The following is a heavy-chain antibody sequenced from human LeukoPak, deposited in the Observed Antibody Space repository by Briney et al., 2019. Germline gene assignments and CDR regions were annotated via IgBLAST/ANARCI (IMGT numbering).Heavy chain of an antibody. Sequence: GGSLRLSCAASEFTFSSNWMNWVGQAPGKGLVWVSRINSDGSATSYADSVKGRFTISRDNAKNTLYLQMSSLRVEDTAVYYCARDPGTSSHDWYFDLWGPGTLVTVSS. CDR1: EFTFSSNW. D-gene: IGHD2-2*01. CDR2: INSDGSAT. V-gene: IGHV3-74*01. CDR3: ARDPGTSSHDWYFDL. J-gene: IGHJ2*01.